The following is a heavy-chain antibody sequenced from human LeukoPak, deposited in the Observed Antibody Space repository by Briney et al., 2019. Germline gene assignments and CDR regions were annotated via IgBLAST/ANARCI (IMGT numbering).Heavy chain of an antibody. Sequence: SETLSLTCTVSGGSINFYYWSWIRQPPGKGQEWIGYIYYSGSTNYNPSLKSRVTISVDTSKNQFSLKLTSVTAADTAVYYCARSKSGTYGWFDPWGQGTLVTVSS. J-gene: IGHJ5*02. CDR3: ARSKSGTYGWFDP. D-gene: IGHD4-17*01. CDR2: IYYSGST. V-gene: IGHV4-59*01. CDR1: GGSINFYY.